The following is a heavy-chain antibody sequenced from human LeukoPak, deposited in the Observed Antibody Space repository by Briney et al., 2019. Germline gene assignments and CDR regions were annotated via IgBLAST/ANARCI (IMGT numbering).Heavy chain of an antibody. D-gene: IGHD5-18*01. V-gene: IGHV1-18*01. CDR1: GYTFTSYG. J-gene: IGHJ6*03. Sequence: ASVKVSCKASGYTFTSYGISWVRQAPGQGLEWMGWISAYNGNTNYAQKLQGRVTMTTDTSTSTAYMELRSLRSDDTAVYYCARGHSYGAYYYYYYMDVWGKGTTVTVSS. CDR3: ARGHSYGAYYYYYYMDV. CDR2: ISAYNGNT.